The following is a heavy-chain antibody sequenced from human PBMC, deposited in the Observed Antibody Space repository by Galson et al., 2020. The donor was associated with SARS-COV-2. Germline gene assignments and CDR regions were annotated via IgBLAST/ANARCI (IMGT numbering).Heavy chain of an antibody. J-gene: IGHJ4*02. Sequence: GESLKISCAASGFTFDDYTMHWVRQAPGKGLEWVSLLNWDGDNTYYADSVKGRFTISRDNSKDSLYLQMNSLKTEDTALYYCAKEYDSSGYYYFDYWGQGTLVTVSS. CDR3: AKEYDSSGYYYFDY. CDR1: GFTFDDYT. D-gene: IGHD3-22*01. CDR2: LNWDGDNT. V-gene: IGHV3-43*01.